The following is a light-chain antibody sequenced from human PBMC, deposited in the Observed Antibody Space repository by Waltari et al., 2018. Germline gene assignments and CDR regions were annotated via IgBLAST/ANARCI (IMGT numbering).Light chain of an antibody. CDR1: QSVSSRY. J-gene: IGKJ1*01. CDR3: QQYGRT. CDR2: GAS. V-gene: IGKV3-20*01. Sequence: VLTQSPGTLSLSPGETATLSCRASQSVSSRYLAWYQQKPGQATRLLIYGASSRATGIPDRFSGSGSGTDFTLTISRLEPEDFAVYYCQQYGRTFGQGTKVEIK.